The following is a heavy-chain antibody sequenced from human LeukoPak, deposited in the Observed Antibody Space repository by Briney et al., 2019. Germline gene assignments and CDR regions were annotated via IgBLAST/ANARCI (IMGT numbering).Heavy chain of an antibody. CDR1: GGSISSYY. CDR3: ARDAGYSNSWYSSDAFDI. J-gene: IGHJ3*02. V-gene: IGHV4-4*07. Sequence: SETLSLTCTVSGGSISSYYWSWIRQPAGKGLEWIGSIYYSGSTYYNPSLKSRVTISIDMSKKQFSLKLNSVTAADTAVYYCARDAGYSNSWYSSDAFDIWGLGTMVTVSS. D-gene: IGHD6-13*01. CDR2: IYYSGST.